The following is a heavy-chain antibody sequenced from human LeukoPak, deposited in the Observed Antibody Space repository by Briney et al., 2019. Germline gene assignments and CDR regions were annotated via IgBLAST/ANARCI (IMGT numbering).Heavy chain of an antibody. V-gene: IGHV3-48*04. CDR1: GFTFSSCS. CDR3: ARGGSVAAADYWYFDL. Sequence: GGSLRLSCAASGFTFSSCSMNWVRQAPGKGLEWVSYISSSTSTIYYADSVKGRFTISRDNARNSLYLQMNSLRAEDTAVYYCARGGSVAAADYWYFDLWGRGTLVTVSS. CDR2: ISSSTSTI. D-gene: IGHD6-13*01. J-gene: IGHJ2*01.